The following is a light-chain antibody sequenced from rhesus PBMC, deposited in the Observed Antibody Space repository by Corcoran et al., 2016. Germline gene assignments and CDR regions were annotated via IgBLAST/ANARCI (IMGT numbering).Light chain of an antibody. CDR2: SSS. J-gene: IGKJ2*01. CDR1: QTISSY. CDR3: QQHNSHPYS. Sequence: DIQMTQSPSSLSASVGDRVTITCRASQTISSYLAWYQQKPGKVPNLLIYSSSSLESGVPSRFNGSGSGTEFTLTISSLQPEDFATYYCQQHNSHPYSFGQGTKVEIK. V-gene: IGKV1-44*02.